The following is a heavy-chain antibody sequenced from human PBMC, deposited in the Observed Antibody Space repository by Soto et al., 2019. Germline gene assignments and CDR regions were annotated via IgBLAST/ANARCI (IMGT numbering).Heavy chain of an antibody. CDR3: AREKYSSSWSENYYYMDV. D-gene: IGHD6-13*01. V-gene: IGHV3-33*01. CDR2: IWYDGSNK. J-gene: IGHJ6*03. CDR1: GFTFSSYG. Sequence: GGSLRLSCAASGFTFSSYGMHWVRQAPGKGLEWVAVIWYDGSNKYYADSVKGRFTISRDNSKNTRYLQMNSLRAEDTAVYYCAREKYSSSWSENYYYMDVWGKGTTVTVSS.